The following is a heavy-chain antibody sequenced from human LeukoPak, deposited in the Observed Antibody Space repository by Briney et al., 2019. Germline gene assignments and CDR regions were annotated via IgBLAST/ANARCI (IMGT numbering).Heavy chain of an antibody. D-gene: IGHD6-13*01. CDR2: LSGSGGSR. Sequence: RGSLRLSSAASVFTSSTYALSCGRHALRKRLEWGSPLSGSGGSRYYADSVKGRFTISRDNYNTTMYLQMNSLRAEDTAVYYCAKLPELKIAAAGFFDYWGQGTLVTVSS. CDR1: VFTSSTYA. V-gene: IGHV3-23*01. J-gene: IGHJ4*02. CDR3: AKLPELKIAAAGFFDY.